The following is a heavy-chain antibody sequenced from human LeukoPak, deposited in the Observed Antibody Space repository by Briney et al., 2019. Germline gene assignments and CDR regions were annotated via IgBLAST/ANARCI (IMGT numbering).Heavy chain of an antibody. Sequence: SETLSLTCAVYGGSFSGYYWSWIRQPPGKGLEWIGEINHSGSTNYNPSLKSRVTISVDTSKNQFSLKLSSVTAADTAVYYCARGSRRSIAARPCYYYYYMDVWGKGTTVTVSS. V-gene: IGHV4-34*01. D-gene: IGHD6-6*01. CDR1: GGSFSGYY. CDR3: ARGSRRSIAARPCYYYYYMDV. CDR2: INHSGST. J-gene: IGHJ6*03.